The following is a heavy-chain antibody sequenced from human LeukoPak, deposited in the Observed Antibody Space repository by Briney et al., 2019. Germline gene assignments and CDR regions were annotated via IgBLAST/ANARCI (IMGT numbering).Heavy chain of an antibody. J-gene: IGHJ4*02. D-gene: IGHD1-26*01. Sequence: ASVKVSCKASGYTFTSYYMHWVRQAPGQGLEWMGIINPSGGSTSYAQKFQGRVTMTRDTSTSTVYMELSSLRSEDTAVYYCARDLQLLGSYERYHYFDYWGQGTLVTVSS. V-gene: IGHV1-46*01. CDR1: GYTFTSYY. CDR2: INPSGGST. CDR3: ARDLQLLGSYERYHYFDY.